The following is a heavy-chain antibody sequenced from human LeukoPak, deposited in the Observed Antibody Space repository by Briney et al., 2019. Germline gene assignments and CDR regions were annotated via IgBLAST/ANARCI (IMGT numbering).Heavy chain of an antibody. CDR2: VYHNGST. D-gene: IGHD5-12*01. CDR1: GGSISIVTYY. Sequence: SETLSLTCTVSGGSISIVTYYWGWIRQRPGKGLEWIGRVYHNGSTDYSPSLGSRVTVSVDTSKSQFSLRLTSVTAADTAVYYCARDKRGYQDCYYMDVWGKGTTVTVSS. V-gene: IGHV4-39*07. CDR3: ARDKRGYQDCYYMDV. J-gene: IGHJ6*03.